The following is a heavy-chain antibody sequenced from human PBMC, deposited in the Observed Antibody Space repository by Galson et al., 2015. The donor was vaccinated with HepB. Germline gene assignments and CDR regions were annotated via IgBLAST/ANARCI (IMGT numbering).Heavy chain of an antibody. J-gene: IGHJ4*02. Sequence: QSGAAVKKPGESLTISFKASGYTFRAFWSTWVRQIPGKGLEWMGRIDPSDSYTDYSPSFRGHVTISADKSITTAYLQWSGLKASDPALYYCASRHSYFRSVTWYNVADYWGQGTLVTVSS. CDR2: IDPSDSYT. D-gene: IGHD3-10*01. CDR3: ASRHSYFRSVTWYNVADY. V-gene: IGHV5-10-1*01. CDR1: GYTFRAFW.